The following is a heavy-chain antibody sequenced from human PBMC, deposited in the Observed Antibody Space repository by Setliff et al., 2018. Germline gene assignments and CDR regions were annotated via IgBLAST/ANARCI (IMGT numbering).Heavy chain of an antibody. CDR3: ARESRYYYDNLGTLDY. J-gene: IGHJ4*02. Sequence: SETLSLTCTVSGDSINSGGVCWAWIRQPPGRDLEWVGYICYTGTSTYYNPSLASRLSISVDTSKNQFSLKLSSVTAADTAVYYCARESRYYYDNLGTLDYWGQGTLVTVSS. V-gene: IGHV4-30-4*08. CDR1: GDSINSGGVC. CDR2: ICYTGTST. D-gene: IGHD3-22*01.